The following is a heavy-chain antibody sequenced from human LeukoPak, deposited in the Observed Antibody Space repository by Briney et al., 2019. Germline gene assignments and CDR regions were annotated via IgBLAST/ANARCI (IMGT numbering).Heavy chain of an antibody. Sequence: SETLSLTCIVSGGSISSYSWNWIRQSPGKGLEWVGYISHSGTTSYNSYLRSRVTISVDTSKNQLSLKLTSVTAADTAVYYCARGGSSGFRARYFDYWGQGTLVTVSS. J-gene: IGHJ4*02. D-gene: IGHD6-19*01. V-gene: IGHV4-59*08. CDR1: GGSISSYS. CDR2: ISHSGTT. CDR3: ARGGSSGFRARYFDY.